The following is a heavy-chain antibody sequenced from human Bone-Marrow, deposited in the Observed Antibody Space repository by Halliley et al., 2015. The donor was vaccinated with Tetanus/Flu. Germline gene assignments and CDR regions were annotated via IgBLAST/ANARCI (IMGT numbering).Heavy chain of an antibody. V-gene: IGHV1-46*01. Sequence: INPSGGSTVYAQKFQGRVTMTRDTSTSTIYMELSNLRSEDTAVYYCARDRGIVGVTESESFDYWGQGTLVTVSS. CDR3: ARDRGIVGVTESESFDY. CDR2: INPSGGST. J-gene: IGHJ4*02. D-gene: IGHD1-26*01.